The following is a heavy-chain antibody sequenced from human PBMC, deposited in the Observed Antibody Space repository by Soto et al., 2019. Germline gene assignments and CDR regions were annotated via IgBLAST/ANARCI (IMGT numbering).Heavy chain of an antibody. V-gene: IGHV3-30-3*01. J-gene: IGHJ4*02. CDR1: GFTFRSFA. Sequence: PGGSLRLSCAASGFTFRSFAMHWVRQAPDKGLEWVARISYDGDNKYYADSVKGRFTISRDNSKNTLYLQMNSLRVEDTSVFYCAREFSGTYDYIDYWGQGTPVTVSS. D-gene: IGHD1-26*01. CDR2: ISYDGDNK. CDR3: AREFSGTYDYIDY.